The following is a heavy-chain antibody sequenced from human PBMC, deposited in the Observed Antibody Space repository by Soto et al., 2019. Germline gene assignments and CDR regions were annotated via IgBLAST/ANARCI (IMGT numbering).Heavy chain of an antibody. CDR1: GGSFSGYY. CDR2: INHSGST. Sequence: SETLSLTCAVYGGSFSGYYWSWIRQPPGKGLEWIGEINHSGSTNYNPSLKSRVTISVDTSKNQFSLKLSSVTAADTAVYYCARGIAARPEQQLVPLIDYWGQGTMVTVSS. J-gene: IGHJ4*02. CDR3: ARGIAARPEQQLVPLIDY. V-gene: IGHV4-34*01. D-gene: IGHD6-13*01.